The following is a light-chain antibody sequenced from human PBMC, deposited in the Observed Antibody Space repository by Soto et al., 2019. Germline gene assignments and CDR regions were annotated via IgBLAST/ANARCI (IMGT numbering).Light chain of an antibody. CDR2: DVT. CDR1: TSNIGSNY. CDR3: CSFAGSYSYV. V-gene: IGLV2-11*01. Sequence: QSVLTQPPSASGTPGQGVTISCSGSTSNIGSNYVSWYQQHPGKAPKLIVYDVTERPSGVPDRFSGSKSGNTASLTISGLQAEDEADYSCCSFAGSYSYVFGTGTKVTVL. J-gene: IGLJ1*01.